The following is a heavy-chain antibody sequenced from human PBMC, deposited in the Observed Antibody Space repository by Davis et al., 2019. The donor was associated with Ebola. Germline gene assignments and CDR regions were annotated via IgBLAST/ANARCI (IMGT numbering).Heavy chain of an antibody. CDR1: GDSISTYY. CDR3: ARDRYSTVTTFYGMDV. Sequence: SETLSLTCTVSGDSISTYYWSWIRQPPGKGLEWIGYIYYSGSTNYNPSLKSRVTISLGTSKNQFSLKLSSVTAADTAIYYYARDRYSTVTTFYGMDVWGQGTTVTVSS. V-gene: IGHV4-59*01. CDR2: IYYSGST. D-gene: IGHD4-17*01. J-gene: IGHJ6*01.